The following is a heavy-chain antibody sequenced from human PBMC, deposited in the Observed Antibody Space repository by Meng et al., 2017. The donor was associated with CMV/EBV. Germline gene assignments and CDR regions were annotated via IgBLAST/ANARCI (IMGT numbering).Heavy chain of an antibody. CDR2: ISYDGSNK. CDR3: AREVIVVVPVNYYYYYGMDV. D-gene: IGHD2-2*01. J-gene: IGHJ6*02. CDR1: GFPFSSYA. V-gene: IGHV3-30*04. Sequence: LSLTCAASGFPFSSYAMHWVRPAPGKGLEWVAVISYDGSNKYYADSVKGRFTISRDNSKNTLYLQMNSLRAEDTAVYYCAREVIVVVPVNYYYYYGMDVWGQGTTV.